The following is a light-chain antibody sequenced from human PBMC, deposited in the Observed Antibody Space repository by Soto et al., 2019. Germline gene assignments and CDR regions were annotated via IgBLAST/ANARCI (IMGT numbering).Light chain of an antibody. CDR2: DTS. J-gene: IGKJ1*01. Sequence: IFFTQSPGTLSLSPVERATRSCMASQSVRDRYLAWYQQKPGQAPSLLIYDTSTRATGVPDRFSGSGSGTDFALTISRVEPEDFAIYFCQQYGSSPGTFGQGTKVDI. CDR1: QSVRDRY. V-gene: IGKV3-20*01. CDR3: QQYGSSPGT.